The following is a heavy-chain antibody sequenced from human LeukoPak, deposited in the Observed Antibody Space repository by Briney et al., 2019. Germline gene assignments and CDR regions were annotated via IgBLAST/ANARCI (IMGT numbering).Heavy chain of an antibody. J-gene: IGHJ5*01. CDR1: GGAFSGYS. CDR2: IDPNGDT. D-gene: IGHD4-17*01. Sequence: PSETLSLTCAVYGGAFSGYSWSWIRQSPGKGLEWVGEIDPNGDTNYNPSFRSRVTVSLDTRKNQFSLNLNSVTAADAGIYYCARGRSYEYGDYDSWGQGTLVTVSS. V-gene: IGHV4-34*01. CDR3: ARGRSYEYGDYDS.